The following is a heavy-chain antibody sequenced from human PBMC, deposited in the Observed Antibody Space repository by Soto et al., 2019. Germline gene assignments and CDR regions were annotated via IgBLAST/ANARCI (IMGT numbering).Heavy chain of an antibody. V-gene: IGHV4-38-2*02. CDR1: GYSISSAYY. Sequence: SETLSLTCAVSGYSISSAYYWGWIRQPPGKGLEWIGNIYHSGSTYYNPSLKSRVTISVDTSKNQFFLNLSSVTTADTSMYYCVRERAGGPIDYWGQGTLVTVSS. CDR2: IYHSGST. CDR3: VRERAGGPIDY. J-gene: IGHJ4*02.